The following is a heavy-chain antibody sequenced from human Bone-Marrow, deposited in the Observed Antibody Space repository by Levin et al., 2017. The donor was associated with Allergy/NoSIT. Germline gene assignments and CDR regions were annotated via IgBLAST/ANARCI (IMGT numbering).Heavy chain of an antibody. CDR1: GGSISPYY. V-gene: IGHV4-59*01. J-gene: IGHJ5*02. D-gene: IGHD2-21*02. CDR3: ARDSNGGGVCSRREFDP. CDR2: IHNTGTT. Sequence: PSETLSLTCTVSGGSISPYYWSWIRQPPGKGLEWIAYIHNTGTTNYNPSLRSRVTISLDMSRNQFSLRLTSVTAADTAVYFCARDSNGGGVCSRREFDPWGQGILVTVSS.